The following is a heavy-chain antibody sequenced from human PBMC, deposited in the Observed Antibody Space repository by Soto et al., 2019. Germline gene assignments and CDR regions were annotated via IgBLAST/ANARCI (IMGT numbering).Heavy chain of an antibody. V-gene: IGHV4-4*07. CDR2: IYTSGST. CDR3: ARGDRITGTTYYYSMDV. Sequence: SETLSLTCTVSGGSISSYYWSWIRQPAGKGLEWIGRIYTSGSTNYNPSLKSRVTMSVDTSKNQFSLKLSSVTAADTAVYYCARGDRITGTTYYYSMDVWGQGTTVTVSS. CDR1: GGSISSYY. J-gene: IGHJ6*02. D-gene: IGHD1-7*01.